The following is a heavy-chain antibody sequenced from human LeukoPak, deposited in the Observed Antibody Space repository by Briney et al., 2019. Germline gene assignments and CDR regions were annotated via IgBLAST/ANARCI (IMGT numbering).Heavy chain of an antibody. CDR1: GFTFSSYR. D-gene: IGHD5-12*01. V-gene: IGHV3-30*02. CDR3: AKGPVVATTYFDY. J-gene: IGHJ4*02. CDR2: IRYDGSNK. Sequence: PGGSLRLSCAASGFTFSSYRMHWVRQAPGKGLEWVAFIRYDGSNKYYADSVKGRFTISRDNSKNTLYLQMNSLRAEDTAVYSCAKGPVVATTYFDYWGQGTLVTVSS.